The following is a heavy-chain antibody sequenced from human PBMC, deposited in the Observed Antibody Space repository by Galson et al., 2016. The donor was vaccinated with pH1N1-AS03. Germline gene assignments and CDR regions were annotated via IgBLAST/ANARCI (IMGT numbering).Heavy chain of an antibody. V-gene: IGHV3-23*01. CDR2: ISSTGSNT. D-gene: IGHD5-18*01. Sequence: SLRLSCAVSGFTFSTYAMTWVRQAPGRGLEWVSSISSTGSNTFYADSVKGRFTVSRDNSKNTLYLQMNGLRAEDTAIYYCANPRASGTTMVTRLDYWGQGILVTVSS. CDR1: GFTFSTYA. CDR3: ANPRASGTTMVTRLDY. J-gene: IGHJ4*02.